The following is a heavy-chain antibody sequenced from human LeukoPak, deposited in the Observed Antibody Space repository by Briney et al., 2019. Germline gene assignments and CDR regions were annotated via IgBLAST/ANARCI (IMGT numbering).Heavy chain of an antibody. D-gene: IGHD1-26*01. Sequence: LSGGSLRLSCAASGFTFSSYAMSWVRQAPGKGLEWVSAISGSGGSTYYADSVKGRFTISRDNAKNSLYLQMNSLRAEDTAVYYCARDGTIVGATDGYFDYWGQGTLVTVSS. J-gene: IGHJ4*02. CDR1: GFTFSSYA. CDR2: ISGSGGST. CDR3: ARDGTIVGATDGYFDY. V-gene: IGHV3-23*01.